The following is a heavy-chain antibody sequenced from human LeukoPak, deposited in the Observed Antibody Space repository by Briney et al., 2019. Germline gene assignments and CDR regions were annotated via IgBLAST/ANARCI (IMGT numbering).Heavy chain of an antibody. CDR3: ARGRRYYDSRGYWFDP. V-gene: IGHV4-4*02. J-gene: IGHJ5*02. CDR1: GGSISKTNW. D-gene: IGHD3-22*01. Sequence: PSGTLSLTCDGSGGSISKTNWWSWVRQPPGQGLEWIGEVSLAGQTNHNPSLNGRVTMSLDESSNQLSLKLSSVTAADTAVYYCARGRRYYDSRGYWFDPWGQGTLVTVSS. CDR2: VSLAGQT.